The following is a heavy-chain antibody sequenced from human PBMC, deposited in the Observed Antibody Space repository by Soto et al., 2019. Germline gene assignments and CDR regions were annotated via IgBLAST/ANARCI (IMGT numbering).Heavy chain of an antibody. V-gene: IGHV3-21*01. J-gene: IGHJ4*02. CDR1: GFTFSSYS. CDR3: ARDVLAARPQGGY. Sequence: GGSLRLSCAASGFTFSSYSMNRVRQAPGKGLEWVSSISSSSSYIYYADSVKGRFTISRDNAKNSLYLQMNSLRAEDMAVYYCARDVLAARPQGGYWGQGTLVTVSS. CDR2: ISSSSSYI. D-gene: IGHD6-6*01.